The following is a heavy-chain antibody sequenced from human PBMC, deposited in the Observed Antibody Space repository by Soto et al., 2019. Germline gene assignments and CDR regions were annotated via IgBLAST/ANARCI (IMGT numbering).Heavy chain of an antibody. V-gene: IGHV3-48*03. CDR2: INTLSTAI. CDR3: ARRLQWQLRPLDS. Sequence: GGSLRLSCAASGFTFKNYEMNWIRQAPGKGLEWVAYINTLSTAIYYADSVKGRFTISRDNAKNSLYLQMNGLRAEDTATYYCARRLQWQLRPLDSWGRGTLVTVSS. J-gene: IGHJ4*02. D-gene: IGHD6-19*01. CDR1: GFTFKNYE.